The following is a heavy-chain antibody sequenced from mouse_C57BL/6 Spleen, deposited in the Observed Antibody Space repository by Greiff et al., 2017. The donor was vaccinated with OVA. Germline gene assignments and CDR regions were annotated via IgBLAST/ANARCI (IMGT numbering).Heavy chain of an antibody. CDR3: ARDYYYGRYFDY. Sequence: VQLQQSGAELVRPGSSVKLSCKASGYTFTSYWMHWVKQRPIQGLEWIGNIDPSDSETHYNQKFKDKATLTVDKSSSTAYMQLSSLTSEDSAVYYCARDYYYGRYFDYWGQGTTLTVSS. CDR1: GYTFTSYW. J-gene: IGHJ2*01. D-gene: IGHD1-1*01. V-gene: IGHV1-52*01. CDR2: IDPSDSET.